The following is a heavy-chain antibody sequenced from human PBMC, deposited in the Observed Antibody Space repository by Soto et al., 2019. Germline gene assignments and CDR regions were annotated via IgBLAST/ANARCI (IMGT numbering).Heavy chain of an antibody. V-gene: IGHV3-66*01. D-gene: IGHD2-2*01. CDR2: IYSGGST. J-gene: IGHJ3*02. Sequence: QPGGSLRLSCAASGFTVSSNYMSWVRQAPGKGLEWVSVIYSGGSTYYADSVKGRFTISRDNSKNTLYLQMNSLRAEDTAVYYCARDAGQGFDCSSTSCYANDAFAIRGQGTMVTGSS. CDR1: GFTVSSNY. CDR3: ARDAGQGFDCSSTSCYANDAFAI.